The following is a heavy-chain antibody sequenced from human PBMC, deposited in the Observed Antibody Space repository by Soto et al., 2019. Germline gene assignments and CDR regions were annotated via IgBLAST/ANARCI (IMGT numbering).Heavy chain of an antibody. CDR3: ATLAPAFDF. Sequence: QVQLVQSGPEVKKPGASVKVSCKTSGYTFTNFGIAWVRQAPGQGLEWMGWISTSKGNTNYAQKFQGRVTMTTDTPTSTAYMALKSLRSDDTALYYCATLAPAFDFWGQGTLVTVSA. CDR1: GYTFTNFG. V-gene: IGHV1-18*01. J-gene: IGHJ4*02. CDR2: ISTSKGNT.